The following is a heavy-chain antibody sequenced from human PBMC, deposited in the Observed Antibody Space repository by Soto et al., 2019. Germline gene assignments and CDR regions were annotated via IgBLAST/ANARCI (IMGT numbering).Heavy chain of an antibody. CDR3: ARGPPFWSGYWMNFDY. J-gene: IGHJ4*02. Sequence: SETLSLTCTVSGGSISSGGYYWSWIRQHPGKGLEWIGYIYYSGSTYYNPSLKSRVTISVDTSKNQFSLKLSSVTAADTAVYYCARGPPFWSGYWMNFDYWGQGTLVTVSS. V-gene: IGHV4-31*03. CDR2: IYYSGST. CDR1: GGSISSGGYY. D-gene: IGHD3-3*01.